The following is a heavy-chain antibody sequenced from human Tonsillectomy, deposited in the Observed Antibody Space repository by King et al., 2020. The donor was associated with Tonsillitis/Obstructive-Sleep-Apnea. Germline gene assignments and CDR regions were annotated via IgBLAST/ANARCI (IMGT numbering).Heavy chain of an antibody. CDR3: TREWKKLVYFDY. J-gene: IGHJ4*02. CDR2: IRSKAYGGTT. D-gene: IGHD6-13*01. CDR1: GFTFGDYA. V-gene: IGHV3-49*04. Sequence: VQLVESGGGLVQPGRSLRLSCTASGFTFGDYAMSWVRQAPGKGLEWVGFIRSKAYGGTTEYAASVKGRFTITRDDSKSIAYLQMNSLKTEDTAVYYGTREWKKLVYFDYWGQGTLVTVSS.